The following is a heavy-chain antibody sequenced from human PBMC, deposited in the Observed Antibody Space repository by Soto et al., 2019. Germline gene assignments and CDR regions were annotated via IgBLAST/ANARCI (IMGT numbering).Heavy chain of an antibody. V-gene: IGHV1-18*01. J-gene: IGHJ4*02. CDR1: GYTFTKYG. Sequence: QVQLVQSGAEVKNPGASVKVSCKTSGYTFTKYGVGWVRQAPGQGLEWMGWISGSSGNANYAEKVQGRITLTTDTSTSTAYIELRSLRSDDTDVYYCAREMAGLGGEYDYCGQGTLVTVSS. CDR3: AREMAGLGGEYDY. CDR2: ISGSSGNA. D-gene: IGHD3-16*01.